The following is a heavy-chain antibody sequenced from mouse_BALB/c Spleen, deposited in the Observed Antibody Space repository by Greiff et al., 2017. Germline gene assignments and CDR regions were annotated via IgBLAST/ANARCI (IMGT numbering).Heavy chain of an antibody. CDR3: ARHPLDY. CDR1: GYAFTNYL. J-gene: IGHJ2*01. Sequence: QVQLQQSGAELVRPGTSVKVSCKASGYAFTNYLIEWVKQRPGQGLEWIGVINPGSGGTNYNEKFKGKATLTADKSSSTAYMQLSSLTSDDSAVYFCARHPLDYWGQGTTLTVSS. V-gene: IGHV1-54*01. CDR2: INPGSGGT.